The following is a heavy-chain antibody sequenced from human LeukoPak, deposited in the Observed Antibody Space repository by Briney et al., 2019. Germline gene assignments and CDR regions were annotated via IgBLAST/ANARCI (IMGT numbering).Heavy chain of an antibody. CDR2: INRDGSST. CDR3: AKDLLRWSFDY. Sequence: GGSLRLSCAASGFTFSSYWMHWVRQAPGKGLVWVSRINRDGSSTNYANSVKGRFTISRDNSKNTLYPQMNNLRAEDTAVYYCAKDLLRWSFDYWGQGSLVTVSS. V-gene: IGHV3-74*01. CDR1: GFTFSSYW. D-gene: IGHD4-23*01. J-gene: IGHJ4*02.